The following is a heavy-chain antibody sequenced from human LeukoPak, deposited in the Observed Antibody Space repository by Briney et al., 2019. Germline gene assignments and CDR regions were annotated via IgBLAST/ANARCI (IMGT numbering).Heavy chain of an antibody. D-gene: IGHD2-21*02. CDR2: IYHSGIT. V-gene: IGHV4-4*02. J-gene: IGHJ6*02. CDR1: GGSTSSSNW. CDR3: ARHFRVVTATNYYYYGMDV. Sequence: SETLSLTCAVSGGSTSSSNWWSWVRQPPGKGLEWIGEIYHSGITNYNPSLKSRVTISVDKSKNHFSLKLSSVTAADTAVYYCARHFRVVTATNYYYYGMDVWGQGTTVTVSS.